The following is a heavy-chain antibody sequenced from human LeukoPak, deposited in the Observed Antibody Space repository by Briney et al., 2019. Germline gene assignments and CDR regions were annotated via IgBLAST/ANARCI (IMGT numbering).Heavy chain of an antibody. CDR2: IYYSGST. CDR3: AKDARRSSGWWFFDH. J-gene: IGHJ4*02. D-gene: IGHD6-19*01. Sequence: SETLSLTCTVSGGSISSYYWSWIRQPPGKGLEWIEYIYYSGSTNYNPSLKSRVTISVDTSKNQFSLKLSSVTAADTAVYFCAKDARRSSGWWFFDHWGQGTLVTVSS. V-gene: IGHV4-59*01. CDR1: GGSISSYY.